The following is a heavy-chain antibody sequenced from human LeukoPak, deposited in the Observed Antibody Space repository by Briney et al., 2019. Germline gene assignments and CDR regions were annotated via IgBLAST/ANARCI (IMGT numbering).Heavy chain of an antibody. D-gene: IGHD6-19*01. J-gene: IGHJ4*02. CDR1: GFTFSTYN. CDR2: ITSTSSYM. CDR3: VAGNGWLGDY. V-gene: IGHV3-21*01. Sequence: GGSLRLSCAASGFTFSTYNMNWVRQAPGKGLEWVSSITSTSSYMYYADSVKGRFTISRDNAQNSLYLHMSSLRAEDTAVYYCVAGNGWLGDYWGQGTLVTVSS.